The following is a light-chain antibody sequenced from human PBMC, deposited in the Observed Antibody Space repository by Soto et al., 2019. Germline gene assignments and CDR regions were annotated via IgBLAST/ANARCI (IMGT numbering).Light chain of an antibody. CDR1: SSDVGSYNR. Sequence: QSALTQPPSVSGSPGQSVPISCTGTSSDVGSYNRVSWYQQPPGTAPKLMIYDVSNRPSGVPDRFSGSKSGNTASLTISGLQAEDESDYYCSSYTSSITYVFGTGTKVTVL. CDR3: SSYTSSITYV. J-gene: IGLJ1*01. V-gene: IGLV2-18*02. CDR2: DVS.